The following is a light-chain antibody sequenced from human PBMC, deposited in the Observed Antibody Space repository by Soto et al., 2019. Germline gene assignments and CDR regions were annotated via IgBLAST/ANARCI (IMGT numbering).Light chain of an antibody. CDR2: DVY. CDR3: ASYTSANTRL. J-gene: IGLJ1*01. V-gene: IGLV2-14*03. CDR1: SSDVGGYNS. Sequence: QSALTQPASVSGSPGQSITISCAGTSSDVGGYNSVSWYQQYPGKAPKVLIYDVYNRPSGVSNRFSGSKSGNTASLTISGLQAEDEADHYCASYTSANTRLFGTGTKVTVL.